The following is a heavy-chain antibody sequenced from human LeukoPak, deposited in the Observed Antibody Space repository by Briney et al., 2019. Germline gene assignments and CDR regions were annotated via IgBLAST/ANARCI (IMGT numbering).Heavy chain of an antibody. Sequence: PGGSLRLSCAAPGFTFSSYAMSWVRQAPGKGLEWVSAISGSGGSTYYADSVKGRFTISRDNSKNMLYLQMNSLRAEDTAVYYCANLADSVLLWFGGENYGMDVWGQGTTVTVSS. CDR3: ANLADSVLLWFGGENYGMDV. J-gene: IGHJ6*02. V-gene: IGHV3-23*01. CDR1: GFTFSSYA. D-gene: IGHD3-10*01. CDR2: ISGSGGST.